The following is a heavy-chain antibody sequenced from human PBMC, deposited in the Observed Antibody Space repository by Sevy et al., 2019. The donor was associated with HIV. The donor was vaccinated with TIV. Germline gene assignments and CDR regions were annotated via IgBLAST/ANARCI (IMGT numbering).Heavy chain of an antibody. D-gene: IGHD1-1*01. CDR3: ALERLSSAVAEYFHN. Sequence: GGSLRLSCAASGFTFSSYWMHWVRQAPGKGLVWVSRINGDGSSTTYADSVKGRFTISRDNAKNTLYLQMNSLRAEDTAVYYCALERLSSAVAEYFHNWGQGTLVTVSS. CDR2: INGDGSST. V-gene: IGHV3-74*01. CDR1: GFTFSSYW. J-gene: IGHJ1*01.